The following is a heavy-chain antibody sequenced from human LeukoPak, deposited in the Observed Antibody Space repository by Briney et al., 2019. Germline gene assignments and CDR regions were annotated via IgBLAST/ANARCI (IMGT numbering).Heavy chain of an antibody. CDR2: IKQDGSEK. J-gene: IGHJ4*02. Sequence: PGGSLRLSCAASRFSFSSYSMSWVRQAPGKGLEWVANIKQDGSEKYYVDSVKGRFTISRDNAKNSLYLQMNSLRAEDTAVYYCARVDDFNFDYWGQGTLVTVSS. V-gene: IGHV3-7*01. D-gene: IGHD3-3*01. CDR1: RFSFSSYS. CDR3: ARVDDFNFDY.